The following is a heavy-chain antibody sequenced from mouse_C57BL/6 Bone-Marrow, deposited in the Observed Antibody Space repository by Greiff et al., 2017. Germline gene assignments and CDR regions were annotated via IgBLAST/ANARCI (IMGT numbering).Heavy chain of an antibody. J-gene: IGHJ1*03. CDR2: IDPEDGET. CDR3: ATLIYYGSPHWYFDV. Sequence: VQLKESGAELVKPGASVKLSCTASGFNTKDYYMHWVKQRTEQGLEWIGRIDPEDGETKYAPKFQGKATITADTSSNTAYLQLSSLTSEDTAVYYCATLIYYGSPHWYFDVWGTGTTVTVSS. D-gene: IGHD1-1*01. CDR1: GFNTKDYY. V-gene: IGHV14-2*01.